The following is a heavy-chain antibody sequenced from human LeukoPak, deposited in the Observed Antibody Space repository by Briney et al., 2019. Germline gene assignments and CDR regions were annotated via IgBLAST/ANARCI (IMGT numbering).Heavy chain of an antibody. D-gene: IGHD6-6*01. CDR3: ARALSSSAARWFDP. J-gene: IGHJ5*02. CDR2: IYPGDSDI. CDR1: GYSFASYW. V-gene: IGHV5-51*01. Sequence: GESLKISCKGSGYSFASYWSGWVRPMPGKGLEWMGIIYPGDSDITYSPPFQGQVTISADKSINTAYLQWSSLKASDTAIHYCARALSSSAARWFDPWSQATLVTV.